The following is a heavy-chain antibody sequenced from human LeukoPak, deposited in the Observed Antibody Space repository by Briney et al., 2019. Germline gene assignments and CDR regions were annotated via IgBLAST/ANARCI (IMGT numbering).Heavy chain of an antibody. CDR3: AKDRGERWFDP. CDR2: ISGSGDRT. CDR1: GFTFSSHA. D-gene: IGHD2-21*01. Sequence: GGSLRLSCAASGFTFSSHAMSWVRQSPGKGVEWVSAISGSGDRTYYADSVRGRFTISRHNSKNTLYLQTNSLRAEDTAVYYCAKDRGERWFDPWGQGTLVTVSS. J-gene: IGHJ5*02. V-gene: IGHV3-23*01.